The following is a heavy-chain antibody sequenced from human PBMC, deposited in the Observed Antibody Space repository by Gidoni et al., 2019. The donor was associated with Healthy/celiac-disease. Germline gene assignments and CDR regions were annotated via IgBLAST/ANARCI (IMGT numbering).Heavy chain of an antibody. D-gene: IGHD2-15*01. CDR2: ISWNSGSI. V-gene: IGHV3-9*01. J-gene: IGHJ4*02. Sequence: EVQLVESGGGLVQPGRSLRLSCAASGFTFDDYAIHWVRQAPGKGLVWVSGISWNSGSIGYADSVKGRFTISRDNAKNSLYLQMNSLRAEDTALYYCAKDKLPQNPKGTPHFDYWGQGTLVTVSS. CDR1: GFTFDDYA. CDR3: AKDKLPQNPKGTPHFDY.